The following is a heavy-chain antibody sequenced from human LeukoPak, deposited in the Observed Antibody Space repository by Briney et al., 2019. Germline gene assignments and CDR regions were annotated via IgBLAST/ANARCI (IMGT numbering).Heavy chain of an antibody. CDR3: ARVLFSYGSGSYIDY. D-gene: IGHD3-10*01. J-gene: IGHJ4*02. Sequence: PSETLSLTCTVSGDSISSYYWSWIRQPPGKGLEWIGYIYYSGSTNYNPSLKSRVTISVDTSKNQFSLKLSSVTAADTAVYYCARVLFSYGSGSYIDYWGQGTLVTVSS. CDR1: GDSISSYY. CDR2: IYYSGST. V-gene: IGHV4-59*01.